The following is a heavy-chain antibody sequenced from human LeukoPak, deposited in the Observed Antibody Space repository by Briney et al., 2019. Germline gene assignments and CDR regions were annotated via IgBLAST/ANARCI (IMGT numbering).Heavy chain of an antibody. D-gene: IGHD1-26*01. CDR1: GFSLSTSGVG. CDR2: IYWNDDK. CDR3: AHRSNFQGWDDAFDL. J-gene: IGHJ3*01. V-gene: IGHV2-5*01. Sequence: SGPTLVNPTQTLTLTCTFSGFSLSTSGVGVGWFRQPPGKALEWLALIYWNDDKRFSPSLKSRLIITRDTSKNQVVLTMTNMDPVDTATYYCAHRSNFQGWDDAFDLWGQGTLVTVSS.